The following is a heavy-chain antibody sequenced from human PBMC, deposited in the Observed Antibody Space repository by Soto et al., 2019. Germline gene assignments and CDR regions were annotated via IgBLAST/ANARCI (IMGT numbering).Heavy chain of an antibody. CDR1: GFSFSAHG. CDR3: ARDDLFVDNGLDH. Sequence: QVQLVESGGGVVRPGTSLRLSCAATGFSFSAHGMHWVRQAPGKGLEWLAVINDGSEEGYADSVRGRFTISRDNARNILYLQVDNLRAEDSALYYCARDDLFVDNGLDHWGQGTLVPVSS. J-gene: IGHJ4*02. D-gene: IGHD1-1*01. CDR2: INDGSEE. V-gene: IGHV3-33*01.